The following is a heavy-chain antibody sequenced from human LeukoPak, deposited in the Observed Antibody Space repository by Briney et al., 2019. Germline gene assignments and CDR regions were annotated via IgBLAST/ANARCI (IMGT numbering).Heavy chain of an antibody. D-gene: IGHD6-13*01. J-gene: IGHJ5*02. CDR1: GYTFTSYG. CDR2: ISAYNGNT. CDR3: ARAALIYSSRDNNWFDP. V-gene: IGHV1-18*01. Sequence: ASVKVSCKASGYTFTSYGISWVRQAPGQGLEWMGWISAYNGNTIYAQKLQGRVTMTTDTSTSTAYMELRSLRSDDTAVYYCARAALIYSSRDNNWFDPWGQGTLVTVSS.